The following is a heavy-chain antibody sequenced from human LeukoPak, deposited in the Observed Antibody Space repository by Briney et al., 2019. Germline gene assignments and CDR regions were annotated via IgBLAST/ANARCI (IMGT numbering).Heavy chain of an antibody. CDR2: IYYSGST. CDR3: ARRTWSSGFDY. J-gene: IGHJ4*02. D-gene: IGHD6-19*01. Sequence: SETLSLTCNVSGDSISSSSYYWGWIRQPPGKGLEWIGSIYYSGSTYYNPSLKSRVTISVDTSKNQFSLKLSSVTAADTAVYYCARRTWSSGFDYWGQGTLVTVSS. V-gene: IGHV4-39*01. CDR1: GDSISSSSYY.